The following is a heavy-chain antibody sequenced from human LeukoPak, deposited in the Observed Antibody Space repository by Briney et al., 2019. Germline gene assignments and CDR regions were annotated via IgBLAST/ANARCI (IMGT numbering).Heavy chain of an antibody. CDR2: ISSSGTTI. D-gene: IGHD3-22*01. Sequence: GGSLRLSCAASGFTFSDYYMSWIRQAPGKGLEWVSYISSSGTTIYYADSVKGRFTISRDNAKNTLNLQMNSLRAEDTAVYYCARDLGQYYDTSDNWFDPWGQGTLVTVSS. J-gene: IGHJ5*02. CDR1: GFTFSDYY. CDR3: ARDLGQYYDTSDNWFDP. V-gene: IGHV3-11*04.